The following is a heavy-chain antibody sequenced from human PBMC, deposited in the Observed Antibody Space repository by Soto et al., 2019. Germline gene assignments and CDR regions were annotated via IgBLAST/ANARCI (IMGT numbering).Heavy chain of an antibody. CDR3: AKHYGSGSS. CDR1: GFTFSSYG. V-gene: IGHV3-30*18. D-gene: IGHD3-10*01. CDR2: ISYDGSNK. Sequence: QVQLVESGGGVVQPGRSLRLSCAASGFTFSSYGTHWVRQAPGKGLEWVAVISYDGSNKYYADSVKGRFTISRDNSKNTLYLQMNSLRAEDTAVYYCAKHYGSGSSWGQGTLVTVSS. J-gene: IGHJ5*02.